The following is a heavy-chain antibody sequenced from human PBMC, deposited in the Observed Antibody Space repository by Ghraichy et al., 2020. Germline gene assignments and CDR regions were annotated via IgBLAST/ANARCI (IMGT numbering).Heavy chain of an antibody. Sequence: SETLSLTCTVSGGSISSSSYYWGWIRQPPGKGLEWIGSIYYSGSTYYNPSLKSRVTISVDTSKNQFSLKLSSVTAADTAVYYCARGYCSSTSCYTTYCYYYYGMDVWGQGPGVTVPS. J-gene: IGHJ6*02. CDR1: GGSISSSSYY. D-gene: IGHD2-2*02. CDR3: ARGYCSSTSCYTTYCYYYYGMDV. CDR2: IYYSGST. V-gene: IGHV4-39*01.